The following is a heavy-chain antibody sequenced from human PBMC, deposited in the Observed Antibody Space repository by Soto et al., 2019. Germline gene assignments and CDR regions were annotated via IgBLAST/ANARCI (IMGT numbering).Heavy chain of an antibody. CDR1: GYTFTSYD. V-gene: IGHV1-8*01. CDR3: ARGRGPTTVVTRTFDY. Sequence: ASVKVSCKASGYTFTSYDINWVRQATGQGLEWMGWMNPNSGNTGYAQKFQGRVTMTRDTSISTAYMELSSPRSEDTAIYYCARGRGPTTVVTRTFDYWGQGTLVTVS. CDR2: MNPNSGNT. J-gene: IGHJ4*02. D-gene: IGHD4-17*01.